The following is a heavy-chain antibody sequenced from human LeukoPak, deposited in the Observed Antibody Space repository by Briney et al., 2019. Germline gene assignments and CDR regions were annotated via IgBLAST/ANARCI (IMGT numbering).Heavy chain of an antibody. CDR2: IRYDGSNK. Sequence: GGSLRLSCAASGSTFSSHGMHWVRQAPGKGLEWVAFIRYDGSNKYYAESVKGRFTIPRDNSKNTLYLEMNSLRAEDTAVYYCAKDYSSASYYVDYWGQGILVTVSS. J-gene: IGHJ4*02. V-gene: IGHV3-30*02. D-gene: IGHD3-22*01. CDR3: AKDYSSASYYVDY. CDR1: GSTFSSHG.